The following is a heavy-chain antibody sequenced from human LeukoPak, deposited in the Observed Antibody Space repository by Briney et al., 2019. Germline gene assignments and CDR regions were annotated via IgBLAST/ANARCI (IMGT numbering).Heavy chain of an antibody. CDR2: INHRGST. CDR1: SWSFSGYY. Sequence: SETLSLTCGVYSWSFSGYYWSWIRQPPGKGLVWIGEINHRGSTNYHPSLKSRVTISVDTSKKQFSLRLSPVTAADPAVYYCARGGQDTRGLYNALRFDYWGQGTLVTVSS. J-gene: IGHJ4*02. CDR3: ARGGQDTRGLYNALRFDY. V-gene: IGHV4-34*01. D-gene: IGHD1-1*01.